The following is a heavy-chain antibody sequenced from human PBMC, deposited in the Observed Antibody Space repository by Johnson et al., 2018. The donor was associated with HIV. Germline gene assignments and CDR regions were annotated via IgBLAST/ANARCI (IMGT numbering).Heavy chain of an antibody. J-gene: IGHJ3*02. CDR3: ARDRMRTAIGAFDI. CDR2: ISYDGSNK. D-gene: IGHD1-1*01. V-gene: IGHV3-30-3*01. Sequence: QVQLVESGGGVVQPGRSLRLSCAASGFTFSSYAMHWVRQAPGKGLEWVAVISYDGSNKYYADSVKGRFTISRDNAKNSLYLQMNSLRAEDTAVYYCARDRMRTAIGAFDIWVQGTMVTVSS. CDR1: GFTFSSYA.